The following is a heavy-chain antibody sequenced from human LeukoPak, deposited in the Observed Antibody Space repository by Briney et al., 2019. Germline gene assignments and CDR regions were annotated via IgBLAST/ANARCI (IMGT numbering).Heavy chain of an antibody. CDR1: GGSISSYY. J-gene: IGHJ3*02. CDR3: ARNVVAATYDAFDI. D-gene: IGHD2-15*01. CDR2: IYYSGST. V-gene: IGHV4-59*01. Sequence: PSGTLSLTCTVSGGSISSYYWSWIRQPPGKGLEWIGYIYYSGSTNYNPSLKSRVTISVDTSKNQFSLKLSSVTAADTAVYYCARNVVAATYDAFDIWGQGTMVTVSS.